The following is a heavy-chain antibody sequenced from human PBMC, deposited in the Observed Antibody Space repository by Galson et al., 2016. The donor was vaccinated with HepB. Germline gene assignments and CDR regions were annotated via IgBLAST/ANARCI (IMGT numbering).Heavy chain of an antibody. V-gene: IGHV3-23*01. CDR2: ITRSGDAT. CDR1: GFSFGNSG. Sequence: SLRLSCAASGFSFGNSGMSWVRQAPGRGLEWVSGITRSGDATHYADFVKGRFTISRDNSKNTLYLYMNNLTAGDTAVYYCAKERGWYGGPNYGSWGQGTLVTVSS. J-gene: IGHJ5*02. D-gene: IGHD2-15*01. CDR3: AKERGWYGGPNYGS.